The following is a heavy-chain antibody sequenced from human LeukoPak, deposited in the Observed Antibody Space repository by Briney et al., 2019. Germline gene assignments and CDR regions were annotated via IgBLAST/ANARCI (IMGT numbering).Heavy chain of an antibody. Sequence: PSETLSLTCTVSGGSISSSSYYWGWIRQPPGKGLEWIGSICYSGSTYYNPSLKSRVTISVDTSKNQFSLKLSSVTAADTAVYYCARRGRGNDYWGQGTLVTVSS. CDR1: GGSISSSSYY. CDR2: ICYSGST. V-gene: IGHV4-39*01. D-gene: IGHD3-10*01. J-gene: IGHJ4*02. CDR3: ARRGRGNDY.